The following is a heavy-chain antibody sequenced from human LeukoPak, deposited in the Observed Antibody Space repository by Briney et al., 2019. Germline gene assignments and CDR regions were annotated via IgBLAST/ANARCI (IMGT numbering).Heavy chain of an antibody. D-gene: IGHD2-2*01. V-gene: IGHV4-61*02. CDR1: GGSISSGSYY. J-gene: IGHJ6*03. Sequence: PSETLSLTYTVSGGSISSGSYYWSWIRQPAGKGLEWIGRIYTSGSTNYNPSLKSRVTISVDASKNQFSLKLSSVTAADTAVYYCARDRIVVVPAAIEGLYYYYYMDVWGKGTTVTVSS. CDR3: ARDRIVVVPAAIEGLYYYYYMDV. CDR2: IYTSGST.